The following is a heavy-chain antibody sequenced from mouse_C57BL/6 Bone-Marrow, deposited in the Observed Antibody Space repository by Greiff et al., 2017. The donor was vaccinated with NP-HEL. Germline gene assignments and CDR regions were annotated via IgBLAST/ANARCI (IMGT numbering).Heavy chain of an antibody. CDR3: ARSELLWFHYYAMDY. D-gene: IGHD2-2*01. Sequence: PIQGLEWIGNIDPSDSETHYNQKFKDKATLTVDKSSCTAFMQLSRQTSEESADYYSARSELLWFHYYAMDYWGKGSTVTVSS. J-gene: IGHJ4*01. CDR2: IDPSDSET. V-gene: IGHV1-52*01.